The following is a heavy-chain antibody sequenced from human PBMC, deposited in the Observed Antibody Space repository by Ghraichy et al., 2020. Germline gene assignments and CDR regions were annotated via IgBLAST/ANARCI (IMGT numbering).Heavy chain of an antibody. V-gene: IGHV1-18*01. CDR2: ISAYNGNT. Sequence: ASVKVSCKASGYTFTSYGISWVRQAPGQGLEWMGWISAYNGNTNYAQKLQGRDTMTTDTSTSTAYMELRSLRSGDTAVYYCARVYYDILTGYYPRYVDYWGQGTLVTVAS. CDR1: GYTFTSYG. D-gene: IGHD3-9*01. CDR3: ARVYYDILTGYYPRYVDY. J-gene: IGHJ4*01.